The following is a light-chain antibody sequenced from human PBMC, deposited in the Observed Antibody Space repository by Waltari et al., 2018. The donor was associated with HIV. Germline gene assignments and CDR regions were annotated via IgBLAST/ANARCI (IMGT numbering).Light chain of an antibody. CDR1: QSLSTY. Sequence: DIQMTQSPSSLSASIGEQVNITCRASQSLSTYLNWYKQKPGKAPNLLIYAASSLHIEVPSKFTGSDTATEFTLTISSLQPEDFATYYCQQTYNSPYTFGQGTKL. V-gene: IGKV1-39*01. CDR2: AAS. J-gene: IGKJ2*01. CDR3: QQTYNSPYT.